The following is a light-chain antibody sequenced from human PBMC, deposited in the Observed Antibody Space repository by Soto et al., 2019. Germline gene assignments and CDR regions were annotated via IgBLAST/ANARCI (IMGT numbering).Light chain of an antibody. Sequence: EIVLTQSPAALALSPGERATVSCRASQSVRSYLAWYQQKPGQAPRLLIYDASNRATGIPARFSGSGSGTDFTLTISSMEPEDFAVYYCQQRSNGITFGQGTRLEIK. CDR2: DAS. CDR3: QQRSNGIT. V-gene: IGKV3-11*01. CDR1: QSVRSY. J-gene: IGKJ5*01.